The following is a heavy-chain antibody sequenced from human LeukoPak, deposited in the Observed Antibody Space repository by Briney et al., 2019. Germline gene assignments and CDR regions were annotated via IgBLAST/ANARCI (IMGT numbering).Heavy chain of an antibody. V-gene: IGHV6-1*01. Sequence: SQTLSLTCAISGDSVSSNSAAWNWIRQSPSRGLEWLGRTYYRSKWYNDYAVSVKSRIAINPDTSKNQFSLQLNSVTPEDTAVYYCARDRYYYGSGSSYYFDYWGQGTLVTVSS. J-gene: IGHJ4*02. D-gene: IGHD3-10*01. CDR3: ARDRYYYGSGSSYYFDY. CDR1: GDSVSSNSAA. CDR2: TYYRSKWYN.